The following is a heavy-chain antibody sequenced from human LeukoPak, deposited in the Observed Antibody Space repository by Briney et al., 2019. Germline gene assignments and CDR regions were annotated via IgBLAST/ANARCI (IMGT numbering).Heavy chain of an antibody. Sequence: GGSLRLSCAASGFTFSSYSMNWVRQAPGKGLEWVSSISSSLSCIYYADSVKGRFTISRDNAKNSLYLQMNSLRAEDTAVYYCARTPARGYSGQLYYFDYWGQGTLVTVSS. CDR2: ISSSLSCI. V-gene: IGHV3-21*01. J-gene: IGHJ4*02. CDR1: GFTFSSYS. D-gene: IGHD5-12*01. CDR3: ARTPARGYSGQLYYFDY.